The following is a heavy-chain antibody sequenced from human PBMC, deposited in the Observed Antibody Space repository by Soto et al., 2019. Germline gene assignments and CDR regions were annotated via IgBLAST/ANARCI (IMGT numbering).Heavy chain of an antibody. CDR3: AKGLINGRWYAED. Sequence: EVHLLESGGGLVHPGESLRLSCGASGFTFSSRVMTWVRQAPGKGLEWVSCITDSGTGTYYADSVKGRFTISRDNSKNTMYLQMNNLRAEDTGVYYCAKGLINGRWYAEDLGQGTLVTVSS. D-gene: IGHD6-13*01. J-gene: IGHJ4*02. V-gene: IGHV3-23*01. CDR2: ITDSGTGT. CDR1: GFTFSSRV.